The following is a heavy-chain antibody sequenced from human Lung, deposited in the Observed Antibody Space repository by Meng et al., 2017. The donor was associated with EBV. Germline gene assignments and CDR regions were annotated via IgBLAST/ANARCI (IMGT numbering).Heavy chain of an antibody. CDR2: IFYDGSMK. CDR3: AKGKPVDY. V-gene: IGHV3-30*18. D-gene: IGHD4-23*01. CDR1: GFAFSDSG. J-gene: IGHJ4*02. Sequence: QVQLVESGGGVVQPWRALRLSCVASGFAFSDSGMHWVRQAPGKGLEWVAVIFYDGSMKYYGDSVRGRFTISRDNPKNTVYLQMNGLRTEDTALYYCAKGKPVDYWGRGTLVTVSS.